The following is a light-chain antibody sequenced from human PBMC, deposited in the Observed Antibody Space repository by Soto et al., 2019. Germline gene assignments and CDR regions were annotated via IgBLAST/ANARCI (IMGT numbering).Light chain of an antibody. CDR1: QSVSSN. CDR3: HQYKNWWT. V-gene: IGKV3-15*01. J-gene: IGKJ1*01. CDR2: GAS. Sequence: EIVMTQSPATLSVFPGERATLSCRASQSVSSNLAWFQHKPGQAPRLLIYGASIRATGIPARFSGSGSRTEFTLTISSLQSEDVAVYYCHQYKNWWTFGQGTKVEVK.